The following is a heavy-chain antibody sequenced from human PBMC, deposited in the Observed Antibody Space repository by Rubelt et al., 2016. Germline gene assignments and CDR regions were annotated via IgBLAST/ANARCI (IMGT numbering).Heavy chain of an antibody. CDR3: ARDQLALYAFDI. J-gene: IGHJ3*02. D-gene: IGHD1-1*01. Sequence: QVQLVQSGAEVKKPGASVKVSCKASGYTFTSYGISWVRQAPGQGLEWMGWISAYDGNTKYAQKRQGRVTMTTDTSTSTAYMERRSLRSDDTAAYFCARDQLALYAFDIWGQGTMVTVSS. CDR1: GYTFTSYG. V-gene: IGHV1-18*01. CDR2: ISAYDGNT.